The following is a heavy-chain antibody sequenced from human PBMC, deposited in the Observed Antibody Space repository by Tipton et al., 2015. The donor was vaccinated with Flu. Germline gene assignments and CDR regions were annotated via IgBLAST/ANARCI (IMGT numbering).Heavy chain of an antibody. J-gene: IGHJ4*02. Sequence: TLSLTCAVSGYSISSGYYWGWVRQPPEKGLEWIGTIYHSGSTYYNPSLKSRLTMSVDTSKNQFSLKLSSVTAADTAVYYCARHTGDSVRGVIDYWGQGTLVTVSS. CDR2: IYHSGST. D-gene: IGHD3-10*02. V-gene: IGHV4-38-2*01. CDR1: GYSISSGYY. CDR3: ARHTGDSVRGVIDY.